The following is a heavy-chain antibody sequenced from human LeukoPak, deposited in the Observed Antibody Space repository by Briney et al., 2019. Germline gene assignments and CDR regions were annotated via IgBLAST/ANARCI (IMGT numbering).Heavy chain of an antibody. J-gene: IGHJ4*02. D-gene: IGHD4-23*01. V-gene: IGHV3-7*01. CDR2: IKQDGSEK. Sequence: GGSLRLSCAASGFTFSRYWMSWVRQAPGKGLEWVANIKQDGSEKYYVDSVKGRFTISRDNAKNSLYLQMNSLRAEDTAVYYCARDKLGGNHWDYWGQGTLVTVSS. CDR1: GFTFSRYW. CDR3: ARDKLGGNHWDY.